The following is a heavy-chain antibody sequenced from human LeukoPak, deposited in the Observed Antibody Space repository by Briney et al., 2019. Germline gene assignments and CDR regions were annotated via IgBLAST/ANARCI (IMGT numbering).Heavy chain of an antibody. CDR1: GGSISSSVYY. J-gene: IGHJ4*02. CDR2: IYYSGNT. V-gene: IGHV4-31*03. CDR3: ARELGDTAMA. D-gene: IGHD5-18*01. Sequence: SETLSLTCTVSGGSISSSVYYWSWIRQHPQKGLEWIGYIYYSGNTYYNPSLKSRVFISRDTSKNQFSLNLRSVTAADTAVYYCARELGDTAMAWGQGTLVTVSS.